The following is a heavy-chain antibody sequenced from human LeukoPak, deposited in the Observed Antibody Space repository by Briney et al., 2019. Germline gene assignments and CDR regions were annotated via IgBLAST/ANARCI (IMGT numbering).Heavy chain of an antibody. V-gene: IGHV3-23*01. CDR3: AKSLLTTATGTGRAFDI. J-gene: IGHJ3*02. Sequence: EGSLRLSCEAAGFSFRDYPMGWVRRASGKRLEWVSGISAGADVIFYADPVKGRFTISRDNSKNTLYLQMNSLRAEDSAEYYCAKSLLTTATGTGRAFDIWGQGTMVTVSA. D-gene: IGHD1-1*01. CDR2: ISAGADVI. CDR1: GFSFRDYP.